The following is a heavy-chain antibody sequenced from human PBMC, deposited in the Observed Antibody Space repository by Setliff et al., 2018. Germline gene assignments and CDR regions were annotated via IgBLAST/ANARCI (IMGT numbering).Heavy chain of an antibody. Sequence: ASVKVSCKAPGYTFTDYGISWVRQAPGQGLEWMGWISPYTGNTFYAPQFQGRVIMTTDTSAKTAYMDLRSLRSDDTAVYYCERLVRYCSTTSCQRTSGDDFWGLGTLVTVSS. CDR1: GYTFTDYG. CDR2: ISPYTGNT. V-gene: IGHV1-18*01. J-gene: IGHJ4*02. D-gene: IGHD2-2*01. CDR3: ERLVRYCSTTSCQRTSGDDF.